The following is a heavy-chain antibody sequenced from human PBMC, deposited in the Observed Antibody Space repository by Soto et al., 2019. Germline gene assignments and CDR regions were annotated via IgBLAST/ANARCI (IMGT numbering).Heavy chain of an antibody. CDR1: GFTFDDYT. J-gene: IGHJ6*02. Sequence: GGSLRLSCAASGFTFDDYTMHWVRQAPGKGLEWVSLISWDGGSTYYADSVKGRFTISRDNSKNSLYLQMNSLRTEDTALYYCAKDTIQLWKNYYYYAMDVWGQGTTVTVSS. CDR2: ISWDGGST. D-gene: IGHD5-18*01. CDR3: AKDTIQLWKNYYYYAMDV. V-gene: IGHV3-43*01.